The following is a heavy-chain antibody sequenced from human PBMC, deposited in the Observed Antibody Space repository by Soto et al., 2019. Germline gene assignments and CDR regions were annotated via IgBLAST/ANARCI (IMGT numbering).Heavy chain of an antibody. D-gene: IGHD1-26*01. CDR2: IYYSEST. CDR1: GGSIISCDYY. CDR3: ARHGGGSYAWEDAFDI. Sequence: SETLSLTCTVSGGSIISCDYYGSWIRQPPGKGLEWIGYIYYSESTKYNPSLKSRVTISVDTSKNQFSLKLSSVTAADTAVYYCARHGGGSYAWEDAFDIWGQGTMVTVSS. J-gene: IGHJ3*02. V-gene: IGHV4-61*08.